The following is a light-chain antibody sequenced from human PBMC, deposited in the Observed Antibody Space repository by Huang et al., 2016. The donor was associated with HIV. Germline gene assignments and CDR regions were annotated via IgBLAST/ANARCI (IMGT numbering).Light chain of an antibody. J-gene: IGKJ5*01. CDR2: LGS. CDR3: MQALQTPIT. Sequence: DIVMTQFPVSLPVTPGDPASISCRSSQSLLHSDGYNYLDWYLQKPGQSPHLLIYLGSNRASGVPDRFSGSGSGTDFALKISTVEAEDVGVYYCMQALQTPITCGQGTRLEMK. V-gene: IGKV2-28*01. CDR1: QSLLHSDGYNY.